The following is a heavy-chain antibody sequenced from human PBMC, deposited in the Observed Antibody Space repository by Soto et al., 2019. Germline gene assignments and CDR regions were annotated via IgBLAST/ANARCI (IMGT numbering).Heavy chain of an antibody. CDR1: GYIFTSYW. V-gene: IGHV5-51*01. D-gene: IGHD2-15*01. CDR3: ARLGGLLRVRCGCDI. CDR2: IYPGDSDT. Sequence: GESLKISCKGSGYIFTSYWIGWVRQMPGKGLEWMGIIYPGDSDTRYSPSFQGQVTISADKSISTAYLQWSSLKASDTAMYYCARLGGLLRVRCGCDIWGQGTMVTVSS. J-gene: IGHJ3*02.